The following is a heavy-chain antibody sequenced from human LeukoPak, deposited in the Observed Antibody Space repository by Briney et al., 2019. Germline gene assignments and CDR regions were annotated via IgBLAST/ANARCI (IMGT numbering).Heavy chain of an antibody. CDR2: ISSSSSYI. CDR3: AKGVSSSWFFDY. V-gene: IGHV3-21*04. CDR1: GFTFSSYA. J-gene: IGHJ4*02. D-gene: IGHD6-13*01. Sequence: GGSLRLSCAASGFTFSSYALSWVRQAPGKGLEWVSSISSSSSYIYYADSVKGRFTISRDNAKNSLYLQMNSLRAEDTAVYYCAKGVSSSWFFDYWGQGTLVTVSS.